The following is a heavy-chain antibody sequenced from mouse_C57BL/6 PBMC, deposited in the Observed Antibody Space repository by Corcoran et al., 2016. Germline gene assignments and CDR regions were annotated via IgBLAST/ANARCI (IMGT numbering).Heavy chain of an antibody. D-gene: IGHD2-4*01. CDR3: ARFDYLYYFDY. CDR1: GYTLTTYG. J-gene: IGHJ2*01. CDR2: INTYSGVP. Sequence: QIQLVQSGPELKKPGETVKISCKASGYTLTTYGMSWVKQAPGKGLKWMGWINTYSGVPTYADDFKGRFAFSLETSASTAYLQINNLKNEDTATYFCARFDYLYYFDYWGQGTTLTVSS. V-gene: IGHV9-3*01.